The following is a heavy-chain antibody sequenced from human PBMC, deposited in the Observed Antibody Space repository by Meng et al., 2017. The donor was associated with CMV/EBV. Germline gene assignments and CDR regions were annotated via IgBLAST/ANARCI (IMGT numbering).Heavy chain of an antibody. D-gene: IGHD3-3*01. J-gene: IGHJ6*02. V-gene: IGHV3-23*01. CDR3: AKRFGVVIPDV. CDR1: GFTFSSYA. Sequence: GESLKISCAASGFTFSSYAMSWVRQAPGKGLEWVSLISGGGGSTYYADSVKGRFTISRDNSKNTLYLQMKSLRAEDTAVYYCAKRFGVVIPDVWGQGTTVTVSS. CDR2: ISGGGGST.